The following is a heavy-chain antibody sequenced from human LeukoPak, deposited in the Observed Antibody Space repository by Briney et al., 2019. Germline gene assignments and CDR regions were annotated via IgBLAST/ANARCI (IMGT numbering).Heavy chain of an antibody. CDR2: INYNGIYI. CDR1: GLTFSSYD. J-gene: IGHJ4*02. CDR3: ARIGPGRDGSNSFDQ. Sequence: GGSLSLSCAASGLTFSSYDMTWVRQAPGKGLEYVSSINYNGIYIFSADSVKGRSTISRDNAKNSLYLEMNSLRVEDTAFYYCARIGPGRDGSNSFDQWGQGTLVIVSS. D-gene: IGHD5-24*01. V-gene: IGHV3-21*01.